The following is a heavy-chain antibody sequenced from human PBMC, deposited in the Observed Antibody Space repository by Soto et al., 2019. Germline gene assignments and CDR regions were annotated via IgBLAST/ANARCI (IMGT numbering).Heavy chain of an antibody. CDR1: GYTFTSYG. Sequence: GASVKVSCKASGYTFTSYGISWVRQAPGQGLEWMEWISAYNGNTNYAQKLQGRVTMTTDTSTSTAYMELRSLRSDDTAVYYCARAELTIFGVVIQDNWFDPWGQGTLVTVSS. J-gene: IGHJ5*02. CDR2: ISAYNGNT. V-gene: IGHV1-18*01. D-gene: IGHD3-3*01. CDR3: ARAELTIFGVVIQDNWFDP.